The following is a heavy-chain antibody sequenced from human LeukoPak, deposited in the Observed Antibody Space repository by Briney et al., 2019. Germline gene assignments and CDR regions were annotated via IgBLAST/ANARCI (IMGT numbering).Heavy chain of an antibody. J-gene: IGHJ4*02. D-gene: IGHD3-10*01. Sequence: SETLSLTCTVSGGSISSGGYYWSWIRQHPGKGLEWIGHIYYSGSTYYNPSLKSRVTISVDTSKNQFSLKLSSVTAADTAVYYCARQYFYGSGSYYPVGHWGQGTLVTVTS. CDR2: IYYSGST. CDR1: GGSISSGGYY. CDR3: ARQYFYGSGSYYPVGH. V-gene: IGHV4-31*03.